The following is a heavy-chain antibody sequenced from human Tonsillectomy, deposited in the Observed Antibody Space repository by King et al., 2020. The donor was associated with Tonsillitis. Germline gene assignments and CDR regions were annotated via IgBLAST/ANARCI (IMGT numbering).Heavy chain of an antibody. D-gene: IGHD7-27*01. CDR2: IYSSGST. V-gene: IGHV4-59*01. CDR3: ARDWGYFDY. J-gene: IGHJ4*02. CDR1: GGSISSYY. Sequence: VPLQESGPGLVKPSETLSLTCTVSGGSISSYYWSWIRQPPGKGLEWIGNIYSSGSTNFNPSLESRVTISVDTSKNQFSLNLRSVTAADTAVYFCARDWGYFDYWGQGTLVTVSS.